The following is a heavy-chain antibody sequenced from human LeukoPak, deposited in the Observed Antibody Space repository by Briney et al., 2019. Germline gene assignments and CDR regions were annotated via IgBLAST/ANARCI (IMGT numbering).Heavy chain of an antibody. D-gene: IGHD5-18*01. V-gene: IGHV3-7*01. J-gene: IGHJ4*02. CDR1: GFTFSSYW. CDR3: ARGGRRGYSYGYYFDY. Sequence: GRSLRLSCAASGFTFSSYWMHWVRQAPGKGLEWVANIKQDGSEKYYVDSVKGRFTISRDNAKNSLYLQMNSLRAEDTAVYYCARGGRRGYSYGYYFDYWGQGTLVTVSS. CDR2: IKQDGSEK.